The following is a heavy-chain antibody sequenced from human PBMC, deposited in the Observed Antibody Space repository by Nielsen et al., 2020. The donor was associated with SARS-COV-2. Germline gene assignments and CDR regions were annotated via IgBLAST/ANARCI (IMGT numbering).Heavy chain of an antibody. Sequence: GESLKISCAASGFTFNTYTMNWVRQAPGKGLEWISYIGSGSSTIYYADSVKGRFTISRDNAKNSLYLQMNSLRDEDTAVYYCARERSEYYDFWSGYYNWAFDYWGQGTLVTVSS. CDR2: IGSGSSTI. J-gene: IGHJ4*02. V-gene: IGHV3-48*02. D-gene: IGHD3-3*01. CDR1: GFTFNTYT. CDR3: ARERSEYYDFWSGYYNWAFDY.